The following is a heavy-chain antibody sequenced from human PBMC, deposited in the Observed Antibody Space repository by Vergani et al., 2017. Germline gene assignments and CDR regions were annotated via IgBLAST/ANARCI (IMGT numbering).Heavy chain of an antibody. CDR2: ISGSGGST. J-gene: IGHJ6*02. CDR3: AKANPRNSGYDYLYYYHAMDV. Sequence: EVQLLQSEGAVVQPGGSLRLSCVASGFTFSSHAMSWVRQGHGQGLEWVSSISGSGGSTYYAGSVKGRFTISRDSSKKTLYLQMNSLSAGDTAVYYCAKANPRNSGYDYLYYYHAMDVWGQGTTVTVSS. CDR1: GFTFSSHA. V-gene: IGHV3-23*01. D-gene: IGHD5-12*01.